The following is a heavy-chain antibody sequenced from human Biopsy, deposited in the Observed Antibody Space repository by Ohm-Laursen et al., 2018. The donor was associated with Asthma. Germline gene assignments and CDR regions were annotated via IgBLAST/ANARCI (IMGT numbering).Heavy chain of an antibody. D-gene: IGHD6-25*01. J-gene: IGHJ6*02. Sequence: GSLRLSCAASGFSFSDYHMTWMRQAPGKGLEWVSSISSSGSTTYPAESVKGRFTISRDNAQKSLFLQMGSLRAEDTAIYYCARVFESSEWGPFYHFGLDVWGQGTTVAVSS. CDR1: GFSFSDYH. CDR3: ARVFESSEWGPFYHFGLDV. CDR2: ISSSGSTT. V-gene: IGHV3-11*01.